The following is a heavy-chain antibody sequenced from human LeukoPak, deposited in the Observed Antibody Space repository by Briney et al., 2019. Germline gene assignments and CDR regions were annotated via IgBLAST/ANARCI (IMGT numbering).Heavy chain of an antibody. CDR3: AGASEKGTIPFDY. J-gene: IGHJ4*02. CDR2: INHSGST. V-gene: IGHV4-34*01. Sequence: PSETLSLASAVYVGSLSGYYLSWIRQPPGKGLEWMGEINHSGSTNYNPSLKSRVTIPVDTSKNRFSLKLSSVAAAATAGYYCAGASEKGTIPFDYWGQGTLVTVSS. D-gene: IGHD5-24*01. CDR1: VGSLSGYY.